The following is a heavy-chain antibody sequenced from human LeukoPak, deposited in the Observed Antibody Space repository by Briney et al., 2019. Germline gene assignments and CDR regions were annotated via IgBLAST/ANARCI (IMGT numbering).Heavy chain of an antibody. Sequence: SETLSLTCTVSGGSIGTYYWSWIRQPAGKGLDWIGRIYTTGGANYNPSLKSRVTMSLDTSKNQFSLKLISVTAADTAVYYCARDWGVYYYYMDVWGKGTTVTVSS. D-gene: IGHD3-16*01. V-gene: IGHV4-4*07. J-gene: IGHJ6*03. CDR3: ARDWGVYYYYMDV. CDR2: IYTTGGA. CDR1: GGSIGTYY.